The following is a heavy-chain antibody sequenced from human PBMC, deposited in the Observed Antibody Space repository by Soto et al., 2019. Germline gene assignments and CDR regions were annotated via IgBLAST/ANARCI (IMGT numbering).Heavy chain of an antibody. Sequence: GGSLRLSCATSGRTFRNYWMTWVRQAPGKGLEWVANIDEGGSETNYVDSVKGRFSISRDNAENSLYLQMNSLRVDDTAVYYCASGGHVDYCGQGTPVTVSS. V-gene: IGHV3-7*01. J-gene: IGHJ4*02. CDR3: ASGGHVDY. CDR2: IDEGGSET. D-gene: IGHD3-16*01. CDR1: GRTFRNYW.